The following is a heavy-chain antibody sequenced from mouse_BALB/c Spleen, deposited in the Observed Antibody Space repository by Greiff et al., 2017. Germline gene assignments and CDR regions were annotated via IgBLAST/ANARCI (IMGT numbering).Heavy chain of an antibody. CDR3: ANYYGYDGVFAY. CDR1: GYSITSDYA. J-gene: IGHJ3*01. Sequence: EVKLMESGPGLVKPSQSLSLTCTVTGYSITSDYAWNWIRQFPGNKLEWMGYISYSGSTSYNPSLKSRISITRDTSKNQFFLQLNSVTTEDTATYYCANYYGYDGVFAYWGQGTLVTVSA. V-gene: IGHV3-2*02. CDR2: ISYSGST. D-gene: IGHD2-2*01.